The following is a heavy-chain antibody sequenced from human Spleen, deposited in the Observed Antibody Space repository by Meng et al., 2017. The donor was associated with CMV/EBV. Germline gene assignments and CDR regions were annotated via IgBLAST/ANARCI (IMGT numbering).Heavy chain of an antibody. V-gene: IGHV4-34*01. CDR3: ARLRGSGYYR. CDR1: GGSFSGYY. J-gene: IGHJ5*02. CDR2: INHSGST. D-gene: IGHD5-12*01. Sequence: QVQLQQWGAGLLKPSATRSLTCAVYGGSFSGYYWSWIRQPPGKGLEWIGEINHSGSTNYNPSLKSRVTISVDTSKNQFSLKLSSVTAADTAVYYCARLRGSGYYRWGQGTLVTVSS.